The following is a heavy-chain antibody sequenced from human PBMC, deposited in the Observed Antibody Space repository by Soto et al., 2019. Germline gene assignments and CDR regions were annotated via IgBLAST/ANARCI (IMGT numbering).Heavy chain of an antibody. Sequence: QVQLVQSGAEVKKPGASVKVSCEASGYSFIDYYIHWVRQAPGQGFEWMGRISPKSGGTNYAQKFEGRVTMTWDTSLNTAYMELSSLISDDTAVYYCARPPGYISDWCYFDLWGQGTLVTVSS. CDR3: ARPPGYISDWCYFDL. V-gene: IGHV1-2*02. D-gene: IGHD3-9*01. J-gene: IGHJ4*02. CDR1: GYSFIDYY. CDR2: ISPKSGGT.